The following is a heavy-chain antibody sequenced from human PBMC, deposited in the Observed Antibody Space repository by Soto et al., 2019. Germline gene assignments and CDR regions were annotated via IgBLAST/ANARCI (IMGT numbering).Heavy chain of an antibody. CDR1: GFTVSSTY. Sequence: GGSLRLSCAASGFTVSSTYMSWVRQAPGKGLEWVSLIYSGGSTYYADSVKGRFTISRDNSKNTLNLQMNSLRAEDTAVYYCARGFGRAFDIWGQGTMVTVSS. J-gene: IGHJ3*02. CDR2: IYSGGST. CDR3: ARGFGRAFDI. D-gene: IGHD3-10*01. V-gene: IGHV3-66*01.